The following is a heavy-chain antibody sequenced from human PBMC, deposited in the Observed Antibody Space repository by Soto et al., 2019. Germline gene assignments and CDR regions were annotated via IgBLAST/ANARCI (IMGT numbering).Heavy chain of an antibody. J-gene: IGHJ4*02. CDR3: ATTGVAVAAHGSFDY. CDR2: ISSSSSYT. Sequence: GGSLRLSCAASGFTFSSYSMSWIRQAPGKGLEWVSYISSSSSYTNYADSVKGRFTISRDNAKNSLYLQMNSLRAEDTAVYYFATTGVAVAAHGSFDYWGQGTLVTVSS. D-gene: IGHD6-19*01. V-gene: IGHV3-11*03. CDR1: GFTFSSYS.